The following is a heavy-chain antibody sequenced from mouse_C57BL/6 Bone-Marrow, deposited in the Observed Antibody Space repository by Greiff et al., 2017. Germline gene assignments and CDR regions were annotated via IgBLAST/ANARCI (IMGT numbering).Heavy chain of an antibody. CDR2: ISDGGSYT. D-gene: IGHD1-1*01. Sequence: DVKLVESGGGLVKPGGSLKLSCAASGFTFSSYAMSWVRQTPEKRLEWVATISDGGSYTYSPDNVKGRFTISRDNAKNNLYLQMSHLKSEDTAMYYCARDLVITTVVAPSFDYWGQGTTLTVSS. J-gene: IGHJ2*01. CDR3: ARDLVITTVVAPSFDY. V-gene: IGHV5-4*01. CDR1: GFTFSSYA.